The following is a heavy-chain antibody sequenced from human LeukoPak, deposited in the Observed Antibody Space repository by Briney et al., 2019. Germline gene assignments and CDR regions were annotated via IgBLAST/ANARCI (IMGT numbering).Heavy chain of an antibody. CDR3: AKGVAARHDYYYYYMDV. D-gene: IGHD6-6*01. Sequence: GGSLRLSCAAFGFTFSSYGMHWVRQAPGKGLEWVAVIWYDGSNKYYADSVKGRFTISRDNSKNTLYLQMNSLRAEDTAVYYCAKGVAARHDYYYYYMDVWGKGTTVTVSS. V-gene: IGHV3-33*06. J-gene: IGHJ6*03. CDR2: IWYDGSNK. CDR1: GFTFSSYG.